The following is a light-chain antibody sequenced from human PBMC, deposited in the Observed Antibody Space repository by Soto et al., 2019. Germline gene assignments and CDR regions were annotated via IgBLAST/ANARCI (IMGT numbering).Light chain of an antibody. CDR3: QQYSGYPLT. J-gene: IGKJ4*01. CDR2: DAS. Sequence: DIQMTQSPSXLSASVGDRVTIACRASQSISEFLAWYQRKPGKAPELLIYDASNLETGVPSRFSGSGSGTEFTLTITSLQPXDFASYYCQQYSGYPLTFGGXTRVEIK. V-gene: IGKV1-5*01. CDR1: QSISEF.